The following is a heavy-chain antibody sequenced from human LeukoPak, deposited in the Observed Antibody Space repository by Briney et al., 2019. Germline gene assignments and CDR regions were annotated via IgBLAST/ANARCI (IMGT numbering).Heavy chain of an antibody. Sequence: SETLSLTCTVSGGSISSYYWSWIRQPPGKGLEWIGYIYYSGSTNYNSSLKSRVTISVDTSKNQFSLKLSSVTAADTAVYYCARLRGPPYYDFWSGYYGHFDYWGQGTLVTVSS. V-gene: IGHV4-59*08. CDR3: ARLRGPPYYDFWSGYYGHFDY. CDR1: GGSISSYY. J-gene: IGHJ4*02. CDR2: IYYSGST. D-gene: IGHD3-3*01.